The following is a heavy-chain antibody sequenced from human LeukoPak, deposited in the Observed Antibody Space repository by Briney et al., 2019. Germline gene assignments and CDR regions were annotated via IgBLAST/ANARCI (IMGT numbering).Heavy chain of an antibody. CDR2: ISYDGINK. CDR3: AKGGHLSFFDV. Sequence: GGSLRLSCAASGFTFSSYAMHWVRQAPGKGLEWVAVISYDGINKYYADSVKGRFTISRDNSKNTLSLQMNSLRAEDTAVYYCAKGGHLSFFDVWGRGTLVTVSS. CDR1: GFTFSSYA. J-gene: IGHJ2*01. V-gene: IGHV3-30*04.